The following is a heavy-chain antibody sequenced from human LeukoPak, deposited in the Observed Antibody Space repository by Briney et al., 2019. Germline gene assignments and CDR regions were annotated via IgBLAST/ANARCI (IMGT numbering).Heavy chain of an antibody. D-gene: IGHD6-13*01. CDR2: LSTDSDDT. J-gene: IGHJ4*02. Sequence: ASVKVSCKVFGYTFTSHDINWVRQAPGQGLEWMGWLSTDSDDTGYAQKFQGRVSMTRDNSIDKAYMELRGLKSDDTAVYYCARGGAAAETSGFDQWGGGTLVIVSA. CDR3: ARGGAAAETSGFDQ. V-gene: IGHV1-8*01. CDR1: GYTFTSHD.